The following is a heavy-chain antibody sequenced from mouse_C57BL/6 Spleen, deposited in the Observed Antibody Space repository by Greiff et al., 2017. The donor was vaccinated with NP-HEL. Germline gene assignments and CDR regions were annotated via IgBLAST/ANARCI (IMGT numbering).Heavy chain of an antibody. D-gene: IGHD1-1*01. CDR1: GYTFTSYW. V-gene: IGHV1-50*01. CDR2: IDPSDSYT. CDR3: ARPLNYYGSSHWYFDV. Sequence: VQLQQSGAELVKPGASVKLSCKASGYTFTSYWMQWVKQRPGQGLEWIGEIDPSDSYTNYNQKFKGKATLTVDTSSSTAYMQLSSLTSEDSAVYYCARPLNYYGSSHWYFDVWGTRTTVTVSS. J-gene: IGHJ1*03.